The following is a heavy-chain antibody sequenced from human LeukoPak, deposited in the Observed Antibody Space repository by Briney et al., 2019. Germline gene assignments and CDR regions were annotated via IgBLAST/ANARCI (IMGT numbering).Heavy chain of an antibody. CDR1: GFTVSSNY. D-gene: IGHD2-15*01. CDR2: IYSGGTT. V-gene: IGHV3-66*01. CDR3: AREAGYCSDGSCYSDC. J-gene: IGHJ4*02. Sequence: GGSLRLSCAASGFTVSSNYMSWVRQAPGKGPEWVSVIYSGGTTYYADSVKGRFSISRDNSKNTLYLQMNSLRAEDTAVYYCAREAGYCSDGSCYSDCWGQGTLVTVSS.